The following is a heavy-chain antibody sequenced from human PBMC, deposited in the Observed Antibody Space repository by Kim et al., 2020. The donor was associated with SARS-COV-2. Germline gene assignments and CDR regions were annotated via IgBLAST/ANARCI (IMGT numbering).Heavy chain of an antibody. J-gene: IGHJ6*02. CDR3: AKDLALLRYFDWQYYYYGMDV. Sequence: GGSLRLSCAASGFPFSSYGMHWVRQAPGKGLEWVAVISYDGNNKYYADSVKGRFTFSRDNSKNTLYLQMNSLRDVDTAVYYCAKDLALLRYFDWQYYYYGMDVWGQGTTVTVSS. CDR2: ISYDGNNK. D-gene: IGHD3-9*01. V-gene: IGHV3-30*18. CDR1: GFPFSSYG.